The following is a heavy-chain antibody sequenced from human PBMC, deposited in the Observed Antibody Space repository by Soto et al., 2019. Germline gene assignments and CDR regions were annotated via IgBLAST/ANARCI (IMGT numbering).Heavy chain of an antibody. D-gene: IGHD3-3*01. V-gene: IGHV4-39*01. CDR1: GGSISSSSYY. J-gene: IGHJ4*02. CDR3: ARWYYDFWSGDFDY. Sequence: SGTLSLTCTVSGGSISSSSYYWGWIRQPPGKGLEWIGSIYYSGSTYYNPSLKSRVTISVDTSKNQFSLKLSSVTAADTAVYYCARWYYDFWSGDFDYWGQGTLVTVSS. CDR2: IYYSGST.